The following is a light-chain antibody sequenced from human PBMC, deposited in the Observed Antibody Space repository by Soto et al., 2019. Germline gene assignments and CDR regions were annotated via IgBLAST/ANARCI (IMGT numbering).Light chain of an antibody. CDR3: QQRSNWIT. J-gene: IGKJ5*01. CDR1: QSVSSTL. CDR2: DAS. V-gene: IGKV3-11*01. Sequence: EIVLTQSPVALSLSPGERATLSCRASQSVSSTLLTWYQQKPGQAPRLLIYDASNRATGIPARFSGSGSGTDFTLTISSLEPEDFAVYYCQQRSNWITFGQGTRLEIK.